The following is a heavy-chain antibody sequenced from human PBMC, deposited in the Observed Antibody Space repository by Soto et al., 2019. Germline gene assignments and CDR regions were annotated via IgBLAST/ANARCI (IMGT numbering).Heavy chain of an antibody. J-gene: IGHJ4*02. CDR2: ISWNSSSM. D-gene: IGHD1-26*01. CDR1: VFPFGVYA. Sequence: GRALRLSCAASVFPFGVYAMHWVRQAPGKGLDWVSGISWNSSSMDYADSVKDRFSISRDNAENSLYLQMNILKIEDTVFYYCARSFSDSYYVFAVWGKGTLVTFS. CDR3: ARSFSDSYYVFAV. V-gene: IGHV3-9*01.